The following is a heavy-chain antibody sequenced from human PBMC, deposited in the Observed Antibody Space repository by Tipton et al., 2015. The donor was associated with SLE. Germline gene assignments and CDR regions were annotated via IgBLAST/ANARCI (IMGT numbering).Heavy chain of an antibody. J-gene: IGHJ3*02. D-gene: IGHD5-24*01. CDR2: IYYSGST. V-gene: IGHV4-59*01. CDR1: GGSISSYY. Sequence: TLSLTCTVSGGSISSYYWSWIRQPPGKGLEWIGYIYYSGSTYYNPSLKSRVTISVDTSKNQFSLKLSSVTAADTAVYYCARDPGRALHAFDIWGQGTMVTVSS. CDR3: ARDPGRALHAFDI.